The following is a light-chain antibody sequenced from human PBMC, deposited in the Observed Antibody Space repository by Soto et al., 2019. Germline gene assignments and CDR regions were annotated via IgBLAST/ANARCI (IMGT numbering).Light chain of an antibody. CDR2: DAS. J-gene: IGKJ3*01. Sequence: DIQMTQSPSSLSASVGDRVTITCQASQDISNYLNWYQQKPGKAPKLLIYDASNLETGVPSRFSRSKARLDFPFAIIMLQPEDIATYYCQQYDNRPPCTLGRVPKVDIK. V-gene: IGKV1-33*01. CDR1: QDISNY. CDR3: QQYDNRPPCT.